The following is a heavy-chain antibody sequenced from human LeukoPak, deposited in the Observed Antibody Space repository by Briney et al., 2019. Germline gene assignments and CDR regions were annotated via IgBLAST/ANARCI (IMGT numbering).Heavy chain of an antibody. Sequence: AASVKVSCKASGGIFSSYAINWVRQAPGQGLEWMGGIIPIFGSANYAQKFQGRVTITADKSTRTAYMELSSLRSEDTALYYCAKGSRLREGGSYRFWGQGTLVTVSS. D-gene: IGHD3-16*02. CDR2: IIPIFGSA. V-gene: IGHV1-69*06. CDR3: AKGSRLREGGSYRF. CDR1: GGIFSSYA. J-gene: IGHJ4*02.